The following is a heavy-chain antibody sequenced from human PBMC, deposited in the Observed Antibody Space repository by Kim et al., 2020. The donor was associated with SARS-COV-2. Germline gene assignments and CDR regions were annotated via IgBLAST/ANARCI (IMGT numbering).Heavy chain of an antibody. J-gene: IGHJ3*02. D-gene: IGHD6-19*01. CDR3: ARDAAVTGTDGLDI. V-gene: IGHV3-7*01. CDR1: GFTLRRYW. Sequence: GGSLRLSCAAPGFTLRRYWMTWVRQAPGKGLERVANIKQDGSERYYVDSVKGRFTISRDNAMNSLYLQMNSLRAEDTAVYYCARDAAVTGTDGLDIWGQGTLVTVS. CDR2: IKQDGSER.